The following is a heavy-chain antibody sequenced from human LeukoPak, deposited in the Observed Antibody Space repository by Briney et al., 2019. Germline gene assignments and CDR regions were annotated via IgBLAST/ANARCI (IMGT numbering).Heavy chain of an antibody. D-gene: IGHD6-13*01. Sequence: GGSLRLSSAASGFKFSNYGMHCVRQAPGKGLYWVAVIWFDVSYIYYGDSGRGGFTISRDNSKNTLYLQMNSLRAEDTAIYYCAKVVQYTASTGTGLDYWGQGTLVTVSS. CDR1: GFKFSNYG. CDR2: IWFDVSYI. V-gene: IGHV3-33*06. J-gene: IGHJ4*02. CDR3: AKVVQYTASTGTGLDY.